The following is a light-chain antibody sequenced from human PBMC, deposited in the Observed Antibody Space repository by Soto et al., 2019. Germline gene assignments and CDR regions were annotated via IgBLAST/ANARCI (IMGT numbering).Light chain of an antibody. J-gene: IGLJ1*01. CDR1: SSDVGSYNL. Sequence: QSVLTQPASVSGSPGQSITISCTGTSSDVGSYNLVSWYQQHPGKASKLMIYEVSKRPSGVSNRFSGSKSGNTASLTISGLQAEDEADYYCCSYAGSSTFYGFGTGTKATVL. CDR2: EVS. V-gene: IGLV2-23*02. CDR3: CSYAGSSTFYG.